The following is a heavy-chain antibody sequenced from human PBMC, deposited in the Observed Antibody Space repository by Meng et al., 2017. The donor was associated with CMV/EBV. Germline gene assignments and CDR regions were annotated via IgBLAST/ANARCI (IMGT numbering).Heavy chain of an antibody. J-gene: IGHJ6*02. D-gene: IGHD1-1*01. CDR2: ISSSSSYI. CDR3: ARRYNWNDGSWGIVVGEDWTPTNYYYYGMDV. CDR1: GFTFSSYS. Sequence: GGSLRLSCAASGFTFSSYSMNWVRQAPGKGLEWVSYISSSSSYIYYADSVKGRFTISRDNAKNSLYLQMNSLRAEDTAVYYCARRYNWNDGSWGIVVGEDWTPTNYYYYGMDVWGQGTTVTVSS. V-gene: IGHV3-21*05.